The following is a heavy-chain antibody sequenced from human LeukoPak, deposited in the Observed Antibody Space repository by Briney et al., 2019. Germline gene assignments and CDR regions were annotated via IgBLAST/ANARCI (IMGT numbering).Heavy chain of an antibody. Sequence: SETLSLTCSVSGGSVSKYYWSWIRQPPGKGLEWIGYVYYTGSTNYNPSLKSRVTMFEDKSKNQFSLRLYSVTVADTAVYYCARHFAYSSSSYFDYWGQGSLVTVSS. CDR2: VYYTGST. J-gene: IGHJ4*02. V-gene: IGHV4-59*08. CDR3: ARHFAYSSSSYFDY. D-gene: IGHD6-6*01. CDR1: GGSVSKYY.